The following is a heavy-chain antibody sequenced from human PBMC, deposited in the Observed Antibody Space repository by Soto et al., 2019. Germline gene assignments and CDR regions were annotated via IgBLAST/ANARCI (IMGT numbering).Heavy chain of an antibody. CDR3: AKDRGWLLWFGELLNRGSYYYGMDV. CDR1: GFTFSSYA. CDR2: ISGSGGST. Sequence: PGGSLRLSCAASGFTFSSYAMSWVRRAPGKGLEWVSAISGSGGSTYYADSVKGRFTISRDNSKNTLYLQMNSLRAEDTAVYYCAKDRGWLLWFGELLNRGSYYYGMDVWGQGTTVTVSS. J-gene: IGHJ6*02. V-gene: IGHV3-23*01. D-gene: IGHD3-10*01.